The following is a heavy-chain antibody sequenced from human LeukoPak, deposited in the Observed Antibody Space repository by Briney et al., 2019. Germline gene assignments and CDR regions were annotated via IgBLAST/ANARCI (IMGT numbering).Heavy chain of an antibody. Sequence: GESLKISCKGSGYTFTSYGINWVRQAPGQGLEWMGWISAYNGNTNYAQKFQGRVIMTTDTLTSTAYMELMSLRSDDTAVYYCARFLIGGGSPHYFDYWGQGTLVTVSS. V-gene: IGHV1-18*01. CDR2: ISAYNGNT. CDR1: GYTFTSYG. D-gene: IGHD2-15*01. CDR3: ARFLIGGGSPHYFDY. J-gene: IGHJ4*02.